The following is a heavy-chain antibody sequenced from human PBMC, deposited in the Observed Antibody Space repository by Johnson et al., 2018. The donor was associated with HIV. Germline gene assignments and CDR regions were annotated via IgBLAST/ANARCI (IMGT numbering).Heavy chain of an antibody. Sequence: VQLVESGGGLVQPGGSLRLSCAASRFTVSSNYMSWVRQAPGKGLEWVSVIYSGDSTYYADSVKGRFTISREKSKNTLYVQMNSLRVEDTAVYYCARDLGRPDAFDIWGQGTMVTVSS. J-gene: IGHJ3*02. CDR1: RFTVSSNY. CDR3: ARDLGRPDAFDI. V-gene: IGHV3-66*01. D-gene: IGHD2-15*01. CDR2: IYSGDST.